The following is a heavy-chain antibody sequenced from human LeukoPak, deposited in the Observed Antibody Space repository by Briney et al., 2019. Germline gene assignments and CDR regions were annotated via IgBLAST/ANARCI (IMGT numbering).Heavy chain of an antibody. Sequence: GRSLRLSCAASGFTFNTYGMHWVRQAPGKGLEWVAVISYDGSSKYYADSVKGRFTISRDNSKDTLYLQMNSLRAEDTAVYYCARDYDSSGYLDYWGQGTLVTVSS. CDR1: GFTFNTYG. CDR3: ARDYDSSGYLDY. D-gene: IGHD3-22*01. V-gene: IGHV3-30*03. CDR2: ISYDGSSK. J-gene: IGHJ4*02.